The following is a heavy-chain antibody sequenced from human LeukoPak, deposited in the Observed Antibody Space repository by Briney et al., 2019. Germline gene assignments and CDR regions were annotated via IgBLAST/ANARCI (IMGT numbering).Heavy chain of an antibody. J-gene: IGHJ4*02. CDR2: ISDSDDST. CDR3: AKGQVFQCDY. CDR1: GFTFSSYW. Sequence: GGSLRLSCAASGFTFSSYWMSWVRQAPGKALEWLSTISDSDDSTYYADSVKGRFTISRDNSKNTLYLQMNSLRAEDTAVYYCAKGQVFQCDYWGQGTLVTVSS. V-gene: IGHV3-23*01. D-gene: IGHD2/OR15-2a*01.